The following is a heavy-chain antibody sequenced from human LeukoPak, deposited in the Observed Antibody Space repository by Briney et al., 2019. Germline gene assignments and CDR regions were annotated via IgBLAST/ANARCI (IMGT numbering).Heavy chain of an antibody. CDR2: ISGSGGST. CDR3: AAPDYDILTGYSVDFDY. CDR1: GFSFSSYA. D-gene: IGHD3-9*01. V-gene: IGHV3-23*01. Sequence: GGSLRLSCAASGFSFSSYAMTWVRQAPGKGLEWVSAISGSGGSTYYADSVKGRFTISRDNSKNTLYLQMNSLRAEDTAVYYCAAPDYDILTGYSVDFDYWGQGTLVTVSS. J-gene: IGHJ4*02.